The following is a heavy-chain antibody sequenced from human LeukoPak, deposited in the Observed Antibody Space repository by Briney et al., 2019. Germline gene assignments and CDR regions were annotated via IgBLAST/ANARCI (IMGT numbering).Heavy chain of an antibody. V-gene: IGHV1-2*02. CDR3: ARTYYDSRGYYYFDY. Sequence: ASVKVSCKASGYTXTDYYIHWVRQAPGQGLEWMGWINPHSGDTNYAQKFQGRVTLTRDTSITTAYMELTRLISDETAVYYCARTYYDSRGYYYFDYWGQGTLVTV. CDR2: INPHSGDT. CDR1: GYTXTDYY. D-gene: IGHD3-22*01. J-gene: IGHJ4*02.